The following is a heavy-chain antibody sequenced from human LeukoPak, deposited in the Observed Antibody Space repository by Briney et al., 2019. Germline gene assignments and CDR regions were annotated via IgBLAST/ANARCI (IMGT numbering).Heavy chain of an antibody. Sequence: GGSLRLSCAASGFTFSPYTMNWVRQAPGKGLEWVSSISSSSINIYYADSVKGRFTISRDNAKNSLYLQMNNLRAEDTAVYYCARDLKMTTAGTYYYNGMDVWGQGTTVTVS. CDR1: GFTFSPYT. D-gene: IGHD6-13*01. V-gene: IGHV3-21*01. J-gene: IGHJ6*02. CDR3: ARDLKMTTAGTYYYNGMDV. CDR2: ISSSSINI.